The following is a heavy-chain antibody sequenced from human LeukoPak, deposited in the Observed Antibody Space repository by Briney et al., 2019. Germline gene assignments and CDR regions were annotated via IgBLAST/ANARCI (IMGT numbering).Heavy chain of an antibody. D-gene: IGHD4-17*01. CDR2: FITYNGNT. CDR1: GYTFTSYG. J-gene: IGHJ6*03. Sequence: GSSVKVSCKTPGYTFTSYGLSWVRQAPGQGREWMGCFITYNGNTYYSQKLQGRVTMTTDTSTSTAYMELRSLRSDDTAVYYCAKTTVTSEEYFYYYMDVWGKGTTVTVSS. CDR3: AKTTVTSEEYFYYYMDV. V-gene: IGHV1-18*01.